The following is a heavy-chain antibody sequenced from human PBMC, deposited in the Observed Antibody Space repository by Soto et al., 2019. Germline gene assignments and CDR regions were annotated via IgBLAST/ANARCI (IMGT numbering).Heavy chain of an antibody. CDR1: GFTFSSYA. D-gene: IGHD2-2*01. CDR2: ISGSGGST. J-gene: IGHJ4*02. CDR3: AKDLITLKYQLLPNKFDY. Sequence: PGGSLRLSCAASGFTFSSYAMSWVRQAPGKGLEWVSAISGSGGSTYYADSVKGRFTISRDNSKNTLYLQMNSLRAEDTAVYYCAKDLITLKYQLLPNKFDYWGQGTLVTVSS. V-gene: IGHV3-23*01.